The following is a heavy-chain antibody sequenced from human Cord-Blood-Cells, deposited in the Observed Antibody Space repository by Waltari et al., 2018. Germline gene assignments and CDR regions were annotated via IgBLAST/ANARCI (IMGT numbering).Heavy chain of an antibody. D-gene: IGHD3-22*01. V-gene: IGHV4-39*07. CDR1: GGSISSSSYY. Sequence: QLQLQESGPGLVKPSETLSLTCTVSGGSISSSSYYWCWIRQPPGKGLEWIGSIYYSGSTYYNPSLKSRVTISVDTSKNQFSLKLSSVTAADTAVYYCAGSSDYYDSSGYYWYFDLWGRGTLVTVSS. J-gene: IGHJ2*01. CDR2: IYYSGST. CDR3: AGSSDYYDSSGYYWYFDL.